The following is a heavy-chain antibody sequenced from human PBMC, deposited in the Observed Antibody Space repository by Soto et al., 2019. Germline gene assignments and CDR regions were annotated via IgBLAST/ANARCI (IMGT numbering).Heavy chain of an antibody. CDR3: TREFSGYDSGYNWFDS. D-gene: IGHD5-12*01. J-gene: IGHJ5*01. V-gene: IGHV1-18*01. CDR2: ISAYNGNT. CDR1: GYTFTTYG. Sequence: ASVKVSCKASGYTFTTYGISWVRQAPGQGLEWMGWISAYNGNTHYAQKLQGRVTMTTDTSTSTAYMEVRSLRSDDTAVYFCTREFSGYDSGYNWFDSWGQGTLVTVSS.